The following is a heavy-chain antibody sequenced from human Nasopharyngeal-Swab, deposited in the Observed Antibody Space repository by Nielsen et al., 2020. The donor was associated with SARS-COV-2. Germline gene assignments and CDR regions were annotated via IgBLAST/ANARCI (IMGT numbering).Heavy chain of an antibody. Sequence: GGSLRLSCAPSGFTFSSYAMTWVRQAQGKGLEWVSVVTGSGYGTDYADSVKGRFTISRDNAKNTLYLQMNSLRAEDTAVYYCARKDVFAYGVDAFAIWGQGTMVTVSS. CDR1: GFTFSSYA. J-gene: IGHJ3*02. V-gene: IGHV3-23*01. D-gene: IGHD3-10*01. CDR2: VTGSGYGT. CDR3: ARKDVFAYGVDAFAI.